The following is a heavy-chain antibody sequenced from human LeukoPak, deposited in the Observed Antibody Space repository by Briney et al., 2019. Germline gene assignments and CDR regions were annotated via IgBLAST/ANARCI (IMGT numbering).Heavy chain of an antibody. CDR3: ARGPSPGQGDY. CDR2: ISYDGSNK. V-gene: IGHV3-30*04. Sequence: GGSLRLSCAASGFTFSSYAMHWVRQAPGKGLEWVAVISYDGSNKYYADSVKGRFTISRDNSKNTLYLQMNSLRAEDTAVYYCARGPSPGQGDYWGQGTLVTVSS. D-gene: IGHD1-14*01. J-gene: IGHJ4*02. CDR1: GFTFSSYA.